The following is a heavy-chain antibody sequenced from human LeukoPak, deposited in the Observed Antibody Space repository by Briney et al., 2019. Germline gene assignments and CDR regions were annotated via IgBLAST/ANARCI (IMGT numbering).Heavy chain of an antibody. CDR3: ARRAGDYSHPYDY. V-gene: IGHV3-53*01. CDR2: IYSGGNT. J-gene: IGHJ4*02. D-gene: IGHD3-22*01. Sequence: GGSLRLSCTVSGFTVSSDSMSWVRQAPGKGLEWVSFIYSGGNTHYSDSVKGRFTISRDNSKNTLYLQMNSLRAEDTAVYYCARRAGDYSHPYDYWGQGTLVTVSS. CDR1: GFTVSSDS.